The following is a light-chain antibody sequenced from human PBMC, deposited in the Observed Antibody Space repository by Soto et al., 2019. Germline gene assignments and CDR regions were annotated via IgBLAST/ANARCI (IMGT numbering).Light chain of an antibody. CDR2: GAS. CDR3: QQYYHWPVT. CDR1: RTVSNR. V-gene: IGKV3-15*01. J-gene: IGKJ4*01. Sequence: EILMTQSPDTLSVSPGERVTLSCRASRTVSNRLAWYQHKPGQSPRLLISGASTGATGIPARFRGSGSGTEFTLTVDTLQSDDIAIYYCQQYYHWPVTFGGGTKVEIK.